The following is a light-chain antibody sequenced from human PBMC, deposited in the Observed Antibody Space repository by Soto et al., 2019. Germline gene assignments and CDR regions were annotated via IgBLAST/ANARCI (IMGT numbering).Light chain of an antibody. J-gene: IGLJ3*02. V-gene: IGLV2-14*01. Sequence: QSVLTQPASVSGSPGQSITISCTGTSSDVGSYNYVSWYQQHPGKVPKLVIYEVSNRHSGISYRFSGSKSGNKASLTISGRQAEDEGDYSCSSYTSSTIQVSGGGT. CDR1: SSDVGSYNY. CDR2: EVS. CDR3: SSYTSSTIQV.